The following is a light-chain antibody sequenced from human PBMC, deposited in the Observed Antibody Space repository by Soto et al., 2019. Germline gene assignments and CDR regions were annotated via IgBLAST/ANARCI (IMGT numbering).Light chain of an antibody. Sequence: DIQMTQSPSYVPASVGDRVTITCRASQGITSWLVWYQQKPGKAPKLLIYSASSLQGGVPSRFSGSGSGTNFTLTITSLQPEDFATYYCQQTSSFPLTFGGGTKVEIK. V-gene: IGKV1-12*01. CDR3: QQTSSFPLT. J-gene: IGKJ4*01. CDR1: QGITSW. CDR2: SAS.